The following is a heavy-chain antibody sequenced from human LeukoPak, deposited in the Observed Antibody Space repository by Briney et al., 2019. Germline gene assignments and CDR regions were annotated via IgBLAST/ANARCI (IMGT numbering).Heavy chain of an antibody. J-gene: IGHJ3*01. CDR2: VFYTGST. V-gene: IGHV4-59*01. CDR3: VRLDPQFDSFDV. D-gene: IGHD6-19*01. CDR1: GGSISTYY. Sequence: SETLSLTCIVSGGSISTYYWTWIRQPPGKGLEWIGNVFYTGSTNYNPPLQSRVTVSVDTSENQFSLQLTSVAAADTAVYYCVRLDPQFDSFDVWGQGTLVTVSS.